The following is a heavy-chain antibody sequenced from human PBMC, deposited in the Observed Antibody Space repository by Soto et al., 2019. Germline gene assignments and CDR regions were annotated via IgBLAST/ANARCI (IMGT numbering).Heavy chain of an antibody. D-gene: IGHD3-10*01. CDR2: IVVGSGNT. V-gene: IGHV1-58*01. CDR1: GFTFTSSA. Sequence: SVKVSCKASGFTFTSSAVQWVRQARGQRLEWIGWIVVGSGNTNYAQKFQERVTITRDMSTSTAYMELSSLRSEDTAVYYCAARGYYGSAGAFTYYYYGMDGWGQGTTVTVSS. CDR3: AARGYYGSAGAFTYYYYGMDG. J-gene: IGHJ6*02.